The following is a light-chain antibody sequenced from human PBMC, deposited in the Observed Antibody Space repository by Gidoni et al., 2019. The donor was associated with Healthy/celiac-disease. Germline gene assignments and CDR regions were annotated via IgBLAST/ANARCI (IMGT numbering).Light chain of an antibody. CDR2: GAS. CDR1: QSVSSSY. J-gene: IGKJ5*01. Sequence: EIVLTPSPVTLSLSPGERATLSCRASQSVSSSYLAWYQQKPGQAPRLLIYGASSRATGIPDRFSGSGSGTDFTLTISRLEPEDFAVYYCQQYGSSLSITFGQGTRLEIK. V-gene: IGKV3-20*01. CDR3: QQYGSSLSIT.